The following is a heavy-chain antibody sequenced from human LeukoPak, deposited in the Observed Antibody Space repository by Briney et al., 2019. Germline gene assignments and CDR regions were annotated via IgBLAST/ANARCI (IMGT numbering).Heavy chain of an antibody. D-gene: IGHD3-3*01. CDR3: ARGPYYDFWSGYYGDY. Sequence: GASVMVSCKASGYTFTSYYMHWVRQVPGQGLEWMGIINPSGGSTSYAQKFQGRVTMTRDTSTSTVYMELSSLRSEDTAVYYCARGPYYDFWSGYYGDYWGQGTLVTVSS. V-gene: IGHV1-46*01. J-gene: IGHJ4*02. CDR2: INPSGGST. CDR1: GYTFTSYY.